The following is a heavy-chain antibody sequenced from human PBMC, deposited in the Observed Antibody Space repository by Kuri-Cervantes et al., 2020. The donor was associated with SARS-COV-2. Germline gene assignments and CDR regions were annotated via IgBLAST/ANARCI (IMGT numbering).Heavy chain of an antibody. CDR3: AAVGVVPAAETIDY. J-gene: IGHJ4*02. Sequence: ASVKVSCKASGYTFTSYYMHWVRQAPGQGLEWTGIINPSGGSTSYAQKFQERVTITRDMSTSTAYMELSSLRSEDTAVYYCAAVGVVPAAETIDYWGQGTLVTVSS. CDR2: INPSGGST. D-gene: IGHD2-2*01. CDR1: GYTFTSYY. V-gene: IGHV1-46*01.